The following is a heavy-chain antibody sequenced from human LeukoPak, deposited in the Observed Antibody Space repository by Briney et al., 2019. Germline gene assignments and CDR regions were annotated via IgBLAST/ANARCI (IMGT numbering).Heavy chain of an antibody. CDR2: INHSGST. CDR3: ARQSPFRPLHD. J-gene: IGHJ4*02. CDR1: GGSFSGYY. V-gene: IGHV4-34*01. Sequence: SETLSLTCAVYGGSFSGYYWSWIRQPPGKGLEWIGEINHSGSTNYNPSLKSRVTISVDTSKNQFSLKLSSVTVADTAVYYCARQSPFRPLHDWGQGTLVTVSS.